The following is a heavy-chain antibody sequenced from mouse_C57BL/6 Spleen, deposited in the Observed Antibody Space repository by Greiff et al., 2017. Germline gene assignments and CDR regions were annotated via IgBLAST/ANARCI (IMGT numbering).Heavy chain of an antibody. CDR3: ARPPITTVVDWYFDV. V-gene: IGHV1-72*01. Sequence: QVQLKQPGAELVKPGASVKLSCKASGYTFTSYWMHWVKQRPGRGLEWIGRIDPNSGGTKYNEKFKSKATLTVDKPSSTAYMQLSSLTSEDSAVYYCARPPITTVVDWYFDVWGTGTTVTVSS. CDR2: IDPNSGGT. J-gene: IGHJ1*03. D-gene: IGHD1-1*01. CDR1: GYTFTSYW.